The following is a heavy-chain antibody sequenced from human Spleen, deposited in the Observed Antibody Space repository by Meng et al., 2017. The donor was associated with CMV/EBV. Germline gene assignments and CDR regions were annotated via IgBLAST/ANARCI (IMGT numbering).Heavy chain of an antibody. D-gene: IGHD2-15*01. CDR3: ARVALVGNWFDP. CDR2: ISSSSSYI. V-gene: IGHV3-21*01. CDR1: GFTFSSYS. J-gene: IGHJ5*02. Sequence: GESLKISCAASGFTFSSYSMNWVRQAPGKGLEWVSSISSSSSYIYYADSVKGRFTISRDNAKSSLYLQMNSLRAEDTAVYYCARVALVGNWFDPWGQGTLVTVSS.